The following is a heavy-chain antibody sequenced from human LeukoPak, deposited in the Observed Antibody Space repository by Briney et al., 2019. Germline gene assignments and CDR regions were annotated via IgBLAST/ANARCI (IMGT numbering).Heavy chain of an antibody. D-gene: IGHD3-16*01. J-gene: IGHJ4*02. V-gene: IGHV1-18*01. Sequence: GASVKVSCKASGYTFTSHGISWVRQAPGQGLEWMGWISSNNGNTKYAQKFQGRVTMTIETSTSTAYMELRSLRSDDTAVYYCARDEGGPVNYWGQGTLVTVSS. CDR1: GYTFTSHG. CDR3: ARDEGGPVNY. CDR2: ISSNNGNT.